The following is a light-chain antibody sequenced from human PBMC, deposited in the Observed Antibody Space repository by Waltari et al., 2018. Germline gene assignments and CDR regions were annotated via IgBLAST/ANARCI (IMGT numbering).Light chain of an antibody. V-gene: IGKV1-17*03. Sequence: DIQMTQSPSAMSASVGDRVTITCRASQGISNYLAWFQQKPGEVPKRLIYAAYSLQSAGXSXXSGSXSGTXXTLTIXSLQPEXXXXXYCLQHNSVPITFGQGTRLDIK. J-gene: IGKJ5*01. CDR1: QGISNY. CDR3: LQHNSVPIT. CDR2: AAY.